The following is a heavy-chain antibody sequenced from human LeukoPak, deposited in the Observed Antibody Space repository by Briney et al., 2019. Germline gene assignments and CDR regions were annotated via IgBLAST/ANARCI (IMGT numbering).Heavy chain of an antibody. CDR2: IIPIFGTA. V-gene: IGHV1-69*05. D-gene: IGHD3-3*01. J-gene: IGHJ3*02. CDR1: GGTFSSYA. Sequence: ASVKVSCKASGGTFSSYAISWVRQAPGQGLEWMGGIIPIFGTANYAQKFQGRVTITTDESTSTAHMEPSSLRSEDTAVYYCARVVTILGVVTLTDAFDIWGQGTMVTVSS. CDR3: ARVVTILGVVTLTDAFDI.